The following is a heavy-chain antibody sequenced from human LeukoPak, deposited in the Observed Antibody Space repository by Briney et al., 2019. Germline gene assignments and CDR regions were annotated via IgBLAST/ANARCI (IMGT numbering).Heavy chain of an antibody. Sequence: GASVKVSCKASGYTFTSYGISWVRQAPGQGLEWMGGIIPIFGTANYAQKFQGRVTITADESTSTAYMELSSLRSEDTAVYYCAREGAMATILFDYWGQGTLVTVSS. J-gene: IGHJ4*02. CDR1: GYTFTSYG. D-gene: IGHD5-24*01. CDR3: AREGAMATILFDY. CDR2: IIPIFGTA. V-gene: IGHV1-69*13.